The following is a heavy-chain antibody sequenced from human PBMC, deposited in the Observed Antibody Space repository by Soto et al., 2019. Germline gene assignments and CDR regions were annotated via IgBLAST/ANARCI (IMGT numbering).Heavy chain of an antibody. Sequence: GGSLRLSCTSSGFSFSSYTMNWVRQAPGKGLQWVASITNRGTHTYSADSVKGRFTISRDNDKNSLYLQMNNLRAEDTATYYCARAHEVAWFDSWGLGTLVTVSS. V-gene: IGHV3-21*06. CDR2: ITNRGTHT. CDR1: GFSFSSYT. D-gene: IGHD2-15*01. J-gene: IGHJ5*01. CDR3: ARAHEVAWFDS.